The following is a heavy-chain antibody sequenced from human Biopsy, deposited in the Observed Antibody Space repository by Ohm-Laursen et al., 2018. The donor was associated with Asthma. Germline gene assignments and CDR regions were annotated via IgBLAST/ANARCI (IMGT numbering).Heavy chain of an antibody. CDR2: INPNSGGT. Sequence: ASVKVSCQASGYTFIGCHIHWMRQAPGHGLEWMGRINPNSGGTNYAQKFQGRVTMTRDTSISTAYMEVSRLRSDDTAVYYCARGQKSAGDRWFDPWGQGTLVTVSS. CDR1: GYTFIGCH. V-gene: IGHV1-2*06. J-gene: IGHJ5*02. CDR3: ARGQKSAGDRWFDP. D-gene: IGHD6-13*01.